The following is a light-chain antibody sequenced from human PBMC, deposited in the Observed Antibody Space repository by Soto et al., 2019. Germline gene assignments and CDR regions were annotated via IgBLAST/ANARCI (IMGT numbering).Light chain of an antibody. CDR1: SSDVGGYNY. CDR3: SSYTTTTWV. Sequence: QSALTQPASVSGSPGQSITISCTGTSSDVGGYNYVSWYQHHPGKAPKLMIYDVTNRPSGISNRFSGSKSGNTASLTISGLQAEDEADYYCSSYTTTTWVFGGGTKVTVL. V-gene: IGLV2-14*03. CDR2: DVT. J-gene: IGLJ3*02.